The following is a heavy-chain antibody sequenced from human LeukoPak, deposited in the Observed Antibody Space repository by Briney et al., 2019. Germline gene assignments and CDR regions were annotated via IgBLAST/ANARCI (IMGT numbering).Heavy chain of an antibody. CDR3: ARVEIATISDSHYYYYYYMDV. V-gene: IGHV4-4*07. Sequence: SETLSLTCTVSGGSISSYYWSWIRQPAGKGLEWIGRIYTSGSTNYNPSLKGRVTMSVDTSKNQFSLKLSSVTAADTAVYYCARVEIATISDSHYYYYYYMDVWGKGTTVTVSS. D-gene: IGHD5-24*01. CDR1: GGSISSYY. J-gene: IGHJ6*03. CDR2: IYTSGST.